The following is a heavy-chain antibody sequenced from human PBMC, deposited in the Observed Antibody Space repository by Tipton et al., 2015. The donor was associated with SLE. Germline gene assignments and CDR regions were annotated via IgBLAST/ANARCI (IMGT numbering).Heavy chain of an antibody. CDR1: GGSFSGYY. CDR3: AIYGYYYYGMDV. J-gene: IGHJ6*02. V-gene: IGHV4-34*01. CDR2: INHSGST. D-gene: IGHD4-17*01. Sequence: TLSLTCAVYGGSFSGYYWSWIRQPPGKGLEWIGEINHSGSTNYNPSLKSRVTISVDTSKNQFSLKLSSVTAADTAVYYCAIYGYYYYGMDVWGQGTTVTVSS.